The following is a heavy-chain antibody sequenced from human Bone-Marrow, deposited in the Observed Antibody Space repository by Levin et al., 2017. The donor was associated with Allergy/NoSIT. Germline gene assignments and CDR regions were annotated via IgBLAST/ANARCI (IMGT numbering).Heavy chain of an antibody. CDR1: GFTFSDYS. D-gene: IGHD2/OR15-2a*01. CDR3: VRGIIGDVRVAHKEAFDV. CDR2: ISSDSSDL. Sequence: SGGSLRLSCIVSGFTFSDYSIYWVRQAPGKGLEWISYISSDSSDLYYADSVKGRFTISRDNAKNSLNLQVSSLRAEDTAVYHCVRGIIGDVRVAHKEAFDVWGQGTMVTVSS. V-gene: IGHV3-21*01. J-gene: IGHJ3*01.